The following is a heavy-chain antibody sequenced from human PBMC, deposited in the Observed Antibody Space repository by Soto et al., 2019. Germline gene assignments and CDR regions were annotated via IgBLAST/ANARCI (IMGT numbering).Heavy chain of an antibody. CDR2: IYHSGST. J-gene: IGHJ6*02. CDR1: GGSISSGGYS. CDR3: ARLDWLYTMDV. D-gene: IGHD3-9*01. Sequence: PSETLSLTYAVSGGSISSGGYSWSWIRQPPGKGLEWIGYIYHSGSTYYNPSLKSRVTISVDRSKNQFSLKLSSVTAADTAVSYCARLDWLYTMDVWGQGTTVTVSS. V-gene: IGHV4-30-2*01.